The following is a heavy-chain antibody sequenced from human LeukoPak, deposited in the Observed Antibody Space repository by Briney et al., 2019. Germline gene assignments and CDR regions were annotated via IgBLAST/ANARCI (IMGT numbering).Heavy chain of an antibody. Sequence: GASVKVSCKASGYTFTGYYMHWVRQAPGQGLEWMGWINPNSGGTNYAQKFQGRVTMTRDTSISTAYMELSRLRSDDTAVYYCARDQDGSYPTFDRWGQGTLVTVSS. CDR1: GYTFTGYY. J-gene: IGHJ5*02. CDR2: INPNSGGT. V-gene: IGHV1-2*02. D-gene: IGHD1-26*01. CDR3: ARDQDGSYPTFDR.